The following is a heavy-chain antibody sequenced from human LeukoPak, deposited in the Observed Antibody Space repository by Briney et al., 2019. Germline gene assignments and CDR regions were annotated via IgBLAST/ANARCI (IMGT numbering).Heavy chain of an antibody. CDR2: IYYSGST. Sequence: PSQTLSLTCTVSGGSISSGDYYWSWIRQPPGKGLGWIGYIYYSGSTYYNPSLKSRVTISVDTSKNQFSLKLSSVTAADTAVYYCARDRYYDFWSGYYTGRWGGSNYGMDVWGQGTTVTVSS. D-gene: IGHD3-3*01. V-gene: IGHV4-30-4*01. CDR1: GGSISSGDYY. CDR3: ARDRYYDFWSGYYTGRWGGSNYGMDV. J-gene: IGHJ6*02.